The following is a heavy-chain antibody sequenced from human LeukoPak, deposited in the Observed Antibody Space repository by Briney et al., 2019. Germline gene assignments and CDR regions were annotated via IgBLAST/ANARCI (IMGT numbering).Heavy chain of an antibody. Sequence: SETLSLTCTVSGGSISSYYWSWIRQPPGKGLEWIGYIYYSGSTNYNPSLKSRVTISVDTSKDQFSLKLSSVTAADTAVYYCARGRNTMIVVPFDIWGQGTMVTVSS. CDR2: IYYSGST. D-gene: IGHD3-22*01. V-gene: IGHV4-59*08. CDR3: ARGRNTMIVVPFDI. CDR1: GGSISSYY. J-gene: IGHJ3*02.